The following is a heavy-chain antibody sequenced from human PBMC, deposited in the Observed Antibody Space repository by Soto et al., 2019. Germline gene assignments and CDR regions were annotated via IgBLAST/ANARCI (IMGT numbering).Heavy chain of an antibody. CDR1: GFTFSSYA. V-gene: IGHV3-23*01. D-gene: IGHD5-18*01. CDR3: ARRNQLWPYDAFDI. Sequence: PGGSLRLSCAASGFTFSSYAMSWVRQAPGKGLDWVSAISAGGTTYFADSVKGRFTISRDNSKNTVFLQMNSLRADDTAVYYCARRNQLWPYDAFDIWGQGTMVTV. CDR2: ISAGGTT. J-gene: IGHJ3*02.